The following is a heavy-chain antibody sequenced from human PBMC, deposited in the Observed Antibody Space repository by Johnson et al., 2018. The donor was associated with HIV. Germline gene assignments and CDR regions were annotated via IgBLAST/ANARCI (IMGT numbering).Heavy chain of an antibody. CDR3: AREAGTGAFDI. D-gene: IGHD6-19*01. V-gene: IGHV3-11*04. CDR2: ISYSGSPI. CDR1: GFTFSDYY. J-gene: IGHJ3*02. Sequence: QVQLVESGGGLVKPGGSLRLSCAASGFTFSDYYMSWIRQAPGKGLEWVSYISYSGSPIYSADSVKGRFTISRDNAKNSLSLQMKSLRAEDTAVYYCAREAGTGAFDIWGQGTMGTVSS.